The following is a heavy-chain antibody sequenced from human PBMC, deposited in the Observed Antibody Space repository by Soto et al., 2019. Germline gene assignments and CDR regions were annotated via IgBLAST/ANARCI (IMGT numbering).Heavy chain of an antibody. V-gene: IGHV1-69*13. CDR3: ARVGGSYYGDNWFDP. Sequence: SVKVSCKASGGTFSSYAISWVRQAPGQGLEWMGGIIPIFGTANYAQKFQGRVTITADESTSTAYMELSSLRSEDTAVYYCARVGGSYYGDNWFDPWGQGTLVTVSS. CDR2: IIPIFGTA. J-gene: IGHJ5*02. D-gene: IGHD1-26*01. CDR1: GGTFSSYA.